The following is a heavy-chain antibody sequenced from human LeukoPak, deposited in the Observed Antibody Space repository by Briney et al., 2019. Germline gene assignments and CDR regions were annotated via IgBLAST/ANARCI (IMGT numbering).Heavy chain of an antibody. J-gene: IGHJ6*03. CDR3: TRGETMDV. CDR1: GFTFETYW. V-gene: IGHV3-7*01. Sequence: GGSLRLSCGVSGFTFETYWMSWVREAPGKGGEWVANIDEDGNEEHYVRSVKGRFTLSRDNAKNLVYLQMNSLRVDDTAVYYCTRGETMDVWGKGTTVTVSS. D-gene: IGHD5-24*01. CDR2: IDEDGNEE.